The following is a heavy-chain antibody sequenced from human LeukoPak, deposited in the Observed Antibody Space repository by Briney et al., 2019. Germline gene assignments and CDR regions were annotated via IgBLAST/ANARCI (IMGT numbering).Heavy chain of an antibody. D-gene: IGHD2-15*01. CDR3: ATSDRRCCSPSSCYMPFDF. J-gene: IGHJ4*02. V-gene: IGHV1-24*01. CDR2: FDPADGET. Sequence: GTSVKVSCKVSGHTLTELSMDWVRQAPGKGLEWVGGFDPADGETVLAQKFQGRVTLTEDTSTDTSSMELRSLRSEDTAVYYCATSDRRCCSPSSCYMPFDFWGLGTLVTVSS. CDR1: GHTLTELS.